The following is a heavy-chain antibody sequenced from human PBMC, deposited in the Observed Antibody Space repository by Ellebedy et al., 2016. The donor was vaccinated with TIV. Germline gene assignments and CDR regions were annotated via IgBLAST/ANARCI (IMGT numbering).Heavy chain of an antibody. J-gene: IGHJ4*02. D-gene: IGHD3-10*01. CDR2: ISYDGSNR. CDR1: GSTFSTYS. Sequence: PGGSLRLSCTASGSTFSTYSMNWVRQAPGKGLEWVAFISYDGSNRYYADSVKGRFTISRDNSKNTLYLQMNSLRAEDTAVYYCAKDLGFYGSGSHYWGQGTLVTVSS. V-gene: IGHV3-30*18. CDR3: AKDLGFYGSGSHY.